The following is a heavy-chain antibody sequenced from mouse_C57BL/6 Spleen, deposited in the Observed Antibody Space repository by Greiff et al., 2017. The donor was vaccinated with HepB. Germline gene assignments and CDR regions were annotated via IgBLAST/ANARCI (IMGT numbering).Heavy chain of an antibody. J-gene: IGHJ3*01. CDR2: IDPSDSYT. Sequence: QVQLQQPGAELVRPGTSVKLSCKASGYTFTSYWMHWVKQRPGQGLEWIGVIDPSDSYTNYNQKFKGKATLTVDTSSSTAYMQLSSLASEDSAVYCCGRGGSNCVGFAYWGEGTLVTVSA. CDR3: GRGGSNCVGFAY. CDR1: GYTFTSYW. V-gene: IGHV1-59*01. D-gene: IGHD2-5*01.